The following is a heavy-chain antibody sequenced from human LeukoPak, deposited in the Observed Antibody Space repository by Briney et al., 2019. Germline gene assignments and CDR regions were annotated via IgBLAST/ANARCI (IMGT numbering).Heavy chain of an antibody. Sequence: PGRSLRLSCAASGFTFSSYAMHWVRQAPGKGLEWEAVISYDGSNKYYADSVKGRFTISRDNSKNTLYLQMNSLRAEDTAVYYCARETLGYCSSTSCYDFDYWGQGTLVTVSS. CDR3: ARETLGYCSSTSCYDFDY. V-gene: IGHV3-30*04. CDR2: ISYDGSNK. D-gene: IGHD2-2*01. J-gene: IGHJ4*02. CDR1: GFTFSSYA.